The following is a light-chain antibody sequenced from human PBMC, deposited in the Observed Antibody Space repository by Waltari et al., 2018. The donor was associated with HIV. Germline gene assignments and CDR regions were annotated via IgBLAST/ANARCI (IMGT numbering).Light chain of an antibody. V-gene: IGLV1-40*01. J-gene: IGLJ3*02. CDR1: SSHLRSGFD. Sequence: QSLLTQPPSVSGAPGHNVTIPCTGTSSHLRSGFDVHWYPFLPGIAPKLLLYGDSIRPSGVPDRFSGSKTDTTASLAITGLQAEDDGEYVCQSFDTSLRGLRVFGGGTQLTVL. CDR3: QSFDTSLRGLRV. CDR2: GDS.